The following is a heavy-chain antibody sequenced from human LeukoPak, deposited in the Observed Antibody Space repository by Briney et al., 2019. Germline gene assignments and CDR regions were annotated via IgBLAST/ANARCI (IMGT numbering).Heavy chain of an antibody. D-gene: IGHD3-3*01. V-gene: IGHV3-21*01. CDR1: GFTFSSYS. CDR3: ARVRGDYGFLSDY. Sequence: PGGSLRLSCAASGFTFSSYSMNWVRQAPGKGPEWVSSISSSSSYIYYADSVKGRFTISRDNAKNSLYLQMNSLRAEDTAVYYCARVRGDYGFLSDYWGQGTLVTVSS. CDR2: ISSSSSYI. J-gene: IGHJ4*02.